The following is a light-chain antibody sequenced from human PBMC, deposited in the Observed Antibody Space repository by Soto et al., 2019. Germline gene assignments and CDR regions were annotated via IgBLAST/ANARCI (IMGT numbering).Light chain of an antibody. V-gene: IGLV1-40*01. Sequence: QSALTQPPSVSGAPGQRVTISCTESNSNIGAGYDVHWYQQLPGTAPKLLIYGNSNRPSGVPDRFSGSKSGTSASLTITGLQAEDEADYYCQSYGDSLSGYVFGNGTKVTVL. CDR3: QSYGDSLSGYV. CDR1: NSNIGAGYD. J-gene: IGLJ1*01. CDR2: GNS.